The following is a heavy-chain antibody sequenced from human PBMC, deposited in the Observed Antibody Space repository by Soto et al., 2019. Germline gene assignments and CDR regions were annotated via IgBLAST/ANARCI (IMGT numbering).Heavy chain of an antibody. CDR2: ISGSGGST. CDR3: AKDGDWVRPSGYWYFDL. V-gene: IGHV3-23*01. Sequence: GGSLRLSCAASGFTFSSYAMSWVRQAPGKGLEWVSAISGSGGSTYYADSVKGRFTISRDNSKNTLYLQMNSLRAEDTAVYYCAKDGDWVRPSGYWYFDLWGRGTLVTVSS. CDR1: GFTFSSYA. J-gene: IGHJ2*01. D-gene: IGHD2-21*02.